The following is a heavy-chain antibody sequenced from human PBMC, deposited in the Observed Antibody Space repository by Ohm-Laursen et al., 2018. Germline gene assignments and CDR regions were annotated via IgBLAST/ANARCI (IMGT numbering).Heavy chain of an antibody. J-gene: IGHJ3*02. Sequence: LSLTCAASGFTFSSYAMNWVRQAPGKGLEWVSSITSGYSYIYNADSVKGRFTISRDDAKNSLFLQMNSLRVEDTAVYYCARDLRAYCGGDCYSPPSNFDIWGQGTMVTVSS. CDR1: GFTFSSYA. D-gene: IGHD2-21*02. CDR2: ITSGYSYI. V-gene: IGHV3-21*01. CDR3: ARDLRAYCGGDCYSPPSNFDI.